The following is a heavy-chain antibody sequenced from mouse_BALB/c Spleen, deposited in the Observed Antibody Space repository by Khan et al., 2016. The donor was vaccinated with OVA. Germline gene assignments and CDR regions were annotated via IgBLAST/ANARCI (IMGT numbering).Heavy chain of an antibody. Sequence: VQLKQSGAELVKPGASVNLSCSASGFTIKDTYIHWVKQRPEQGLEWIGRIDPPNDDSKFGPKFQDKATLTADTSSNTAYLQLTSLTSEDTAVYYCATLYCNPFAYWGQGTLVSVSA. D-gene: IGHD2-1*01. V-gene: IGHV14-3*02. CDR3: ATLYCNPFAY. CDR1: GFTIKDTY. J-gene: IGHJ3*01. CDR2: IDPPNDDS.